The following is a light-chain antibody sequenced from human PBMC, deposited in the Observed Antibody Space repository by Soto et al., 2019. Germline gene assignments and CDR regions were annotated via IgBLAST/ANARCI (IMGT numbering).Light chain of an antibody. CDR3: QQYGSSGT. Sequence: EIVLTQSPGTLSLSPGERATLSCRASQSVSNNYLAWYQQKPGQAPRLLIYGASNSATGIPDRFSGSGSGTDFTLTISRLEPEGFAVYYCQQYGSSGTFGQGTKVAIK. V-gene: IGKV3-20*01. J-gene: IGKJ1*01. CDR2: GAS. CDR1: QSVSNNY.